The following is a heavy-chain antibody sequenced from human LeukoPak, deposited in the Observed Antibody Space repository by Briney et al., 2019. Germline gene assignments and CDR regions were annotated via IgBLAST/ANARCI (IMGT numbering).Heavy chain of an antibody. CDR2: INSDGSEG. CDR3: ARGGGLDV. CDR1: GFTFSGFW. V-gene: IGHV3-7*03. Sequence: PGGSLRLSCAVSGFTFSGFWMSWPRQAPGKGLEWVASINSDGSEGYYADVVKGRFAISRDNAKNSLYLQINSLRAEDTAVYYCARGGGLDVWGQGATVTVSS. J-gene: IGHJ6*02. D-gene: IGHD3-16*01.